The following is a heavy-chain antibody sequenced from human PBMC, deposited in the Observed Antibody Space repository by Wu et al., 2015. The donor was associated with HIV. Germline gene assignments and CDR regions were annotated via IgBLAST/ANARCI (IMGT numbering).Heavy chain of an antibody. J-gene: IGHJ5*02. CDR3: AREEGELRNNWFDP. Sequence: QVQLVQSGAEVKKPGASVKISCKASAYSFTDYYVHWVRQAPGHGLEWVGIINPNSGGTNYAQKFQGRVTMTRDTSISTAYMELSRLRSDDTAVYYCAREEGELRNNWFDPWGQGTLVTVSS. V-gene: IGHV1-2*02. CDR2: INPNSGGT. D-gene: IGHD1-26*01. CDR1: AYSFTDYY.